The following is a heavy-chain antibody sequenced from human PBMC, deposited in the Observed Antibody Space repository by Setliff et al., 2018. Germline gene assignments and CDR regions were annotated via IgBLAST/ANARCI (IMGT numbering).Heavy chain of an antibody. CDR1: GYSFINYG. Sequence: ASVKVSCKASGYSFINYGITWVRQAPGQGLEWMGWISPYKSDTNYAQKFQGRVTMTTDTSTSTAYMELRSLRTEDTAVYYCAREGVDTRSSTDYRYYMDVWGKGTTVTVSS. J-gene: IGHJ6*03. CDR3: AREGVDTRSSTDYRYYMDV. CDR2: ISPYKSDT. D-gene: IGHD5-18*01. V-gene: IGHV1-18*01.